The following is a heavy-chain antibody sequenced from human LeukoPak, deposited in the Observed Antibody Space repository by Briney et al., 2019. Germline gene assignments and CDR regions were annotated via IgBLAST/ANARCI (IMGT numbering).Heavy chain of an antibody. Sequence: SSETLSLTCAVYGGSFSGYYWSWIRQPPGKGLEWIGEINHSGSTNYNPSLKSRVTISVDTSKNQFSLKLSSVTVADTAVYYCARGADSSGLFDYWGQGTLVTVSS. CDR1: GGSFSGYY. D-gene: IGHD3-22*01. CDR2: INHSGST. CDR3: ARGADSSGLFDY. V-gene: IGHV4-34*01. J-gene: IGHJ4*02.